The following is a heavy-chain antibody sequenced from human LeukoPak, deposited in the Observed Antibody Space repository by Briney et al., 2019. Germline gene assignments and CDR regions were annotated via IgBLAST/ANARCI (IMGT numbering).Heavy chain of an antibody. CDR2: IIPIFGTA. V-gene: IGHV1-69*13. CDR3: ARAHGKQQQLGSLDP. J-gene: IGHJ5*02. CDR1: GGTFSSYA. Sequence: GASLKLPCKASGGTFSSYAISCVRQAPGQGLEWMGGIIPIFGTANYAQKFQGRVTITADESTSTAYMELSSLRSEDTAVYYCARAHGKQQQLGSLDPWGQGTLVTVSS. D-gene: IGHD6-13*01.